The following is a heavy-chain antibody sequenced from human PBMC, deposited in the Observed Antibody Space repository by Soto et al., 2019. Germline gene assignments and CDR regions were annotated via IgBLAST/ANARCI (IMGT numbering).Heavy chain of an antibody. D-gene: IGHD3-10*01. CDR2: ISASDGGA. CDR1: GFTFRRYG. CDR3: AKDSDRDYFQH. J-gene: IGHJ1*01. Sequence: GGSLRLSCAASGFTFRRYGMSWVRQAPEKGLEWVSGISASDGGAYYADSVKGRFTISRDNSENTLYLQMNSLRVEDTAVYYCAKDSDRDYFQHWGQGTLVTVSS. V-gene: IGHV3-23*01.